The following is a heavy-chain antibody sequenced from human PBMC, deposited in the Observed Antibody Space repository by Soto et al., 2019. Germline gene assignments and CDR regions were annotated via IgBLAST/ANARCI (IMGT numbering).Heavy chain of an antibody. CDR3: TRDGISGAYNWFDP. V-gene: IGHV3-49*04. J-gene: IGHJ5*02. Sequence: LRLSCTASGFTFGDCSMSWVRQAPGKGLEWVGLIRSKAYGGTTQYAASVKGRFTISRDDSKSIAYLQMNSLKTEDTAVYYCTRDGISGAYNWFDPWGQGTLVTVSS. CDR2: IRSKAYGGTT. CDR1: GFTFGDCS. D-gene: IGHD1-26*01.